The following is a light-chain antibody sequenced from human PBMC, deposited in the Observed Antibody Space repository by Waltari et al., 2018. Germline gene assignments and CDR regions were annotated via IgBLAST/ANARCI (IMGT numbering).Light chain of an antibody. CDR3: QHYVRLPAT. Sequence: VLTQSPGTLSLSPGERATLACRASQSVGTSLAWYQQKPGQAPRLRIFGASRRATGIPDRFSGSGSGTDFSLTISRLEPEDFAVYYCQHYVRLPATFGQGTKVEI. CDR2: GAS. J-gene: IGKJ1*01. CDR1: QSVGTS. V-gene: IGKV3-20*01.